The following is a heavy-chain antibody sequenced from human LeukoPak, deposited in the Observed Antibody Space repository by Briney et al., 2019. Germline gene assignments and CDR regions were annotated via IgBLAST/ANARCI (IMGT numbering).Heavy chain of an antibody. CDR3: ARDKGTYYDYVWGSYRSVVYYFDY. Sequence: GASVKVSCKASGYTFTGYYMNWVRQAPGQGLEWMGWISAYNGNTNYAQKLQGRVTMTTDTSTSTAYMELRSLRSDDTAVYYCARDKGTYYDYVWGSYRSVVYYFDYWGQGTLVTVSS. CDR2: ISAYNGNT. D-gene: IGHD3-16*02. CDR1: GYTFTGYY. J-gene: IGHJ4*02. V-gene: IGHV1-18*04.